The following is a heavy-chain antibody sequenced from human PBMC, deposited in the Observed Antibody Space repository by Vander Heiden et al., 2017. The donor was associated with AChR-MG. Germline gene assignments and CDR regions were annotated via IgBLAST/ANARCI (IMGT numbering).Heavy chain of an antibody. J-gene: IGHJ4*02. CDR2: MYYSGRP. Sequence: QLQLQESGPGLAKPSETLSLTCPVSGDSISGSSYSWGWTRQPPGKGLEWIGSMYYSGRPNYNPSLKSRVTIFVDTSKNHFSLKVTSVTAADTAVYYCAREKGSLGEFGLGYWGQGTLVTVSS. CDR3: AREKGSLGEFGLGY. CDR1: GDSISGSSYS. V-gene: IGHV4-39*02. D-gene: IGHD3-16*01.